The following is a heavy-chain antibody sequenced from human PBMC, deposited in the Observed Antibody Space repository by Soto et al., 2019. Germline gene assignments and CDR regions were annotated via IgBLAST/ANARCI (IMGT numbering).Heavy chain of an antibody. J-gene: IGHJ3*02. CDR2: INPNSGGT. CDR3: ARETHPDAFDI. CDR1: GYIFTGYY. Sequence: ASVKVSCKASGYIFTGYYMHWVRQAPGQGLEWMGWINPNSGGTNYAQKFQGWVNMTRDTSISTAYMELSRLRSDDTAVYYCARETHPDAFDIWGQGTMVTVSS. V-gene: IGHV1-2*04.